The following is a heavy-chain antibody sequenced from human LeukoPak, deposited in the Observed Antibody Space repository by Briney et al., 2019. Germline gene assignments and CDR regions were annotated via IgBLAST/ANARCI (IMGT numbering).Heavy chain of an antibody. Sequence: SGGSLRLSCAASGFTFSSYAMHWVRQAPGKGLEWVAVISYDGSNKYYADSVKGRFTISRDNSKNTLYLQMNSLRAEDTAVYYCARVTRSVVADYWGQGTLVTVSS. CDR1: GFTFSSYA. CDR2: ISYDGSNK. J-gene: IGHJ4*02. V-gene: IGHV3-30*04. CDR3: ARVTRSVVADY. D-gene: IGHD1-14*01.